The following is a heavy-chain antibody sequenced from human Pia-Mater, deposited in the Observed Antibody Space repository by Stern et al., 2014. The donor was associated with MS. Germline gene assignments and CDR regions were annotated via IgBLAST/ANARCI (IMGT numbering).Heavy chain of an antibody. CDR3: ARDPLAGTGTYFDY. CDR2: ISYDGNNQ. Sequence: VQLVESGGGVVQPGRSLRLSCATSGFTFSTYAIHWVRQAPGKGLEWVAVISYDGNNQYYADSVKGRFTISRDNSKNTLYLQMNSLTDEDKAVYYCARDPLAGTGTYFDYWGQGALVTVSS. J-gene: IGHJ4*02. D-gene: IGHD6-19*01. CDR1: GFTFSTYA. V-gene: IGHV3-30-3*01.